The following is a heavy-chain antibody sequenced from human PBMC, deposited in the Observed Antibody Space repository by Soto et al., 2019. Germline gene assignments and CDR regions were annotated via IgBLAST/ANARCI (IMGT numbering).Heavy chain of an antibody. CDR1: GGSISSYY. CDR3: ARDPSDAFDI. V-gene: IGHV4-59*01. CDR2: IYYSGST. J-gene: IGHJ3*02. Sequence: QVQLQESGPGLVKPSETLSLTCTVSGGSISSYYWSWIRQPPGKGLEWIGYIYYSGSTNYNPSLKSRVTISVDTSKNQFSLKLSSVTAADTAVYYCARDPSDAFDIWGQGTMVTVSS.